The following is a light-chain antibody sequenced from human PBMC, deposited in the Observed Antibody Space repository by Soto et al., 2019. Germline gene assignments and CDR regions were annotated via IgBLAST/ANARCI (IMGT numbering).Light chain of an antibody. V-gene: IGKV3-20*01. CDR2: GAS. CDR3: QQYGSSPWT. J-gene: IGKJ1*01. Sequence: EIVLTQSPGTLSLSPGERATLSCRASQTVNRNYLGWYQQKPGQAPGLLIHGASSRAAGVPDRFTGSGSGTDFTLTINRLEPEDFAVYYCQQYGSSPWTFGQGTKVDIK. CDR1: QTVNRNY.